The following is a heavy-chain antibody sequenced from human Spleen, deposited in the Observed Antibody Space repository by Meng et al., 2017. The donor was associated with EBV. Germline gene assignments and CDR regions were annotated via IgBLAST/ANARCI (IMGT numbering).Heavy chain of an antibody. V-gene: IGHV1-46*01. D-gene: IGHD4-23*01. CDR1: GYTFTTYY. CDR3: ARDYGGNSGGDF. Sequence: QVALVQSGAAVKQPGASVKVSCKASGYTFTTYYIQWVPQAPGQGLEWVGMINPSGGSTTYAQRCQGRVTMTRDTSTSTVYMELSSLTSEDTAVYYCARDYGGNSGGDFWGQGTLVTVSS. CDR2: INPSGGST. J-gene: IGHJ4*02.